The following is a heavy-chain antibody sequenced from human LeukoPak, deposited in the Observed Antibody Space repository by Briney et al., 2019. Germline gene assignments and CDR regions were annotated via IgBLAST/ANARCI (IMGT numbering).Heavy chain of an antibody. D-gene: IGHD4/OR15-4a*01. CDR1: GFTFSDYY. J-gene: IGHJ4*02. CDR2: ISSGGDTT. Sequence: GGSLRLSCAASGFTFSDYYMSWIRQAPGKGLEWVSYISSGGDTTYYADSVTGRFTISRDNAKNSLYLQMNGLRAEDTAIYYCATYDYGADYFDYWGQGTLVTVST. CDR3: ATYDYGADYFDY. V-gene: IGHV3-11*01.